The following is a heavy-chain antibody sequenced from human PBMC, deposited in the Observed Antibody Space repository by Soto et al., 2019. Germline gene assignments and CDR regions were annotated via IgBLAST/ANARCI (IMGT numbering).Heavy chain of an antibody. CDR1: GFSLSTRAVG. CDR2: IYWNDDK. D-gene: IGHD1-26*01. Sequence: SGPTLVNPTHTLTLTCTFSGFSLSTRAVGVGWIRQPPGKALEWLALIYWNDDKRYSPSLKNRLTITKDTSKNHVVLTMTNMDPVDTATYYCAHRHELGSFDIWGQGTKVTVSS. CDR3: AHRHELGSFDI. V-gene: IGHV2-5*01. J-gene: IGHJ3*02.